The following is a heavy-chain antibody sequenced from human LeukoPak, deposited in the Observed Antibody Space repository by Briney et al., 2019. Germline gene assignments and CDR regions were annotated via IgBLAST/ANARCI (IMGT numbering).Heavy chain of an antibody. CDR1: GFTFSTYA. V-gene: IGHV3-23*01. CDR2: ISPGGTDT. D-gene: IGHD3-10*01. Sequence: GGSLRLSCAASGFTFSTYAMSWVRQAPGKGLEWVSAISPGGTDTYYADSVKGRFTISRDNSKNTLFLQMNNLRAEDTAVYYCAKRGGYKTMAAFDYWGRGTLVTVSS. J-gene: IGHJ4*02. CDR3: AKRGGYKTMAAFDY.